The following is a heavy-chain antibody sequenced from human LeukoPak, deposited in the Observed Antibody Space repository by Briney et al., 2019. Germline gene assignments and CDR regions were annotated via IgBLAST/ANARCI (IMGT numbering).Heavy chain of an antibody. CDR3: ARGLLWFGELSPTDY. CDR2: INPSGGST. D-gene: IGHD3-10*01. Sequence: ASVKVSCKASGYSLTTYYMHWVRQAPGQGLEWMGIINPSGGSTSYAQKFQGRVTMTRDTSTSTVYMELSSLRSKDTAVYYCARGLLWFGELSPTDYWGQGTLVTVSS. CDR1: GYSLTTYY. V-gene: IGHV1-46*01. J-gene: IGHJ4*02.